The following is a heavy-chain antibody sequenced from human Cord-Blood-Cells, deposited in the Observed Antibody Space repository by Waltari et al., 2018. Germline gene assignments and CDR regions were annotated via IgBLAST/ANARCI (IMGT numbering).Heavy chain of an antibody. D-gene: IGHD3-9*01. Sequence: QVQLVQSGAEVKKPGASVKVSCKASGYTFTSYGISWVRQAPGQGLEWMGWNSAYNGNTSKAQKLQGRVTMTTDTSTSTAYMELRDLRSENTSVYYCARSAYDILTGYDAFDIWGQGTMVTVSS. CDR2: NSAYNGNT. J-gene: IGHJ3*02. V-gene: IGHV1-18*04. CDR3: ARSAYDILTGYDAFDI. CDR1: GYTFTSYG.